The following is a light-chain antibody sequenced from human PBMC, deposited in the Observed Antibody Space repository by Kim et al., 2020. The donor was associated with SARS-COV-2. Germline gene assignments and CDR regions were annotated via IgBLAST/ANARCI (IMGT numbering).Light chain of an antibody. CDR1: KWGDKY. CDR2: QDS. V-gene: IGLV3-1*01. Sequence: SYELTQPPSVSVSPGQTASITCSGDKWGDKYACWYQQKPGQSPVLVIYQDSKRPSGIPERFSGSNSGNTSTLTISGTQAMDEADYYCQAWDSSTVFG. CDR3: QAWDSSTV. J-gene: IGLJ3*02.